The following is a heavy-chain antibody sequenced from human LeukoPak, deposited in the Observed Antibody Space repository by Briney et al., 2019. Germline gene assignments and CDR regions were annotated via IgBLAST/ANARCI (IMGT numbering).Heavy chain of an antibody. CDR1: GFAFSSYG. V-gene: IGHV3-33*06. Sequence: PGGSLRLSCAASGFAFSSYGMHWVRQAPGKGLEWAAVIWYDGSNKYYADSVKGRFTISRDNSKNTLYLQMNSLRAEDTAVYYCAKDYSGYDEYYFDYWGQGTLVTVSS. CDR3: AKDYSGYDEYYFDY. CDR2: IWYDGSNK. J-gene: IGHJ4*02. D-gene: IGHD5-12*01.